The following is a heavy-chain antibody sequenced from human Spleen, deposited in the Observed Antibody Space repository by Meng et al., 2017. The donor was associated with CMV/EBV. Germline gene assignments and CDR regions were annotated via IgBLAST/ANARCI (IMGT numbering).Heavy chain of an antibody. Sequence: GESLKISCAASGITFSSHAMSWVRQAPGKGLEWVSAITNTGRSTYYADSVKGRFTISRDNSNNTLYLQMNSLRPEDTAVYYCAKARISMIREVIHWVDSWGQGTLVTVSS. CDR2: ITNTGRST. CDR3: AKARISMIREVIHWVDS. D-gene: IGHD3-10*01. V-gene: IGHV3-23*01. J-gene: IGHJ5*01. CDR1: GITFSSHA.